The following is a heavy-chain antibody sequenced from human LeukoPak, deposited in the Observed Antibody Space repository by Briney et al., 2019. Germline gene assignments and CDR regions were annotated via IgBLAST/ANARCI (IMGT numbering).Heavy chain of an antibody. J-gene: IGHJ5*02. CDR2: IYNSGST. V-gene: IGHV4-59*01. D-gene: IGHD3-10*01. CDR3: ARDGVFGTFDP. Sequence: SETLSLTCTVSGGSISTYYWSWIRQPPGKGLEWIGYIYNSGSTNYNPSLKSRVTISVDTSKNQFSLKLRSVTAADTAVYYCARDGVFGTFDPWGQGTLVTVPS. CDR1: GGSISTYY.